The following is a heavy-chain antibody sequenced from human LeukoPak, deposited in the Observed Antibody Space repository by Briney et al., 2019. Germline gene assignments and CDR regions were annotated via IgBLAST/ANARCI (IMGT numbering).Heavy chain of an antibody. J-gene: IGHJ1*01. Sequence: PGGSLRLSCVASGFTFSSYAMSWVRQAPGKGLEWVSAISGSGGSTYYADSVKGRFTISRDNSKNTLDLQMNSLRAEDTAVYYCAKAHDDWDYVYFRHWGQGTLVTVSS. CDR2: ISGSGGST. CDR3: AKAHDDWDYVYFRH. D-gene: IGHD3-16*01. V-gene: IGHV3-23*01. CDR1: GFTFSSYA.